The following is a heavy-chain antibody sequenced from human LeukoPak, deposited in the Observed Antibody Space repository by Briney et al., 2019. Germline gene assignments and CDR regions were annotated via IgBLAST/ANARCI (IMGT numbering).Heavy chain of an antibody. Sequence: SETLSLTCAVYGGSFSGYYWSWIRQPPGKGLEWIGEINHSGSTNYNPSLKSRVTISVDTSKNQFSLKLSSVTAADTAVYYCARARRGYRYNCYMDVWGKGNTVTVSS. J-gene: IGHJ6*03. D-gene: IGHD5-18*01. CDR2: INHSGST. CDR3: ARARRGYRYNCYMDV. V-gene: IGHV4-34*01. CDR1: GGSFSGYY.